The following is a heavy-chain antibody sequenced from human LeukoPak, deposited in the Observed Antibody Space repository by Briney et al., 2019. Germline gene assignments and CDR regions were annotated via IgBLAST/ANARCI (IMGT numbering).Heavy chain of an antibody. CDR3: ARGYSGYDWYDY. Sequence: SETLSLTCTVSDGSISSYYWSWIRQPPGKGLEWIGSIYYSGSTYYNPSLKSRVTISVDTSKNQFSLKLSSVTAADTAVYYCARGYSGYDWYDYWGQGTLVTVSS. CDR1: DGSISSYY. J-gene: IGHJ4*02. D-gene: IGHD5-12*01. CDR2: IYYSGST. V-gene: IGHV4-39*07.